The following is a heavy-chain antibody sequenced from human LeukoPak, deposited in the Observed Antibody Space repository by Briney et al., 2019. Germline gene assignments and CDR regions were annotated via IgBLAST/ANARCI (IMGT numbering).Heavy chain of an antibody. J-gene: IGHJ6*02. CDR3: AKSYSSGWFTPGMDV. CDR1: GFTVSSNY. V-gene: IGHV3-53*01. Sequence: GGSLRLSCAASGFTVSSNYMSWVRQAPGKGLEWVSVIYSGGSTYYADSVKGRFTISRDNSKNTLYLQMNSLRAEDTAVYYCAKSYSSGWFTPGMDVWGQGTTVTVSS. CDR2: IYSGGST. D-gene: IGHD6-19*01.